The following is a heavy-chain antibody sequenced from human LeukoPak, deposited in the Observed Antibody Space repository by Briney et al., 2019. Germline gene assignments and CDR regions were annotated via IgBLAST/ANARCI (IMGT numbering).Heavy chain of an antibody. V-gene: IGHV3-53*01. Sequence: GGSLRLSCAASGFTFNHYAMSWVRQAPGRGLEWVSVIYDGGSTDYADSVKGRFTISRDNSKSTLYLQMNSLRAEDTAVYYRARDNYILTGYYNAFDIWGQGTLVTVSS. CDR3: ARDNYILTGYYNAFDI. D-gene: IGHD3-9*01. CDR1: GFTFNHYA. J-gene: IGHJ3*02. CDR2: IYDGGST.